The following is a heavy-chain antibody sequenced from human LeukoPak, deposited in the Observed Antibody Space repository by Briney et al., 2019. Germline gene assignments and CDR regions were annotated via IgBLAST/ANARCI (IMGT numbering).Heavy chain of an antibody. D-gene: IGHD1-1*01. V-gene: IGHV4-61*01. Sequence: PSETLSLTCTVSGGSVSSGSYYWSWIRQPPGKGLEWIGYIYYSGSTNYYPSLKSRVTISVDKSKNQFSLKLSSVTAADTAVYYCARYNWNDADAFDIWGQGTMVTVSS. CDR2: IYYSGST. J-gene: IGHJ3*02. CDR1: GGSVSSGSYY. CDR3: ARYNWNDADAFDI.